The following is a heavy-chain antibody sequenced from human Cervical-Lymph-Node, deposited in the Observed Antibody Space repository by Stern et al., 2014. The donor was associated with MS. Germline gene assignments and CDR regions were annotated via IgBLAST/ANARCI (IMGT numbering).Heavy chain of an antibody. CDR2: IWYDRTNK. V-gene: IGHV3-33*01. Sequence: VQLVESGGGVVQPGRSLRLSCAASGFTFSNYGMHWVRQAPGKGLEWVAIIWYDRTNKYYADSVKGRFSIYRDNSKNTLYLQMNSLRAEDTAVYYCTRDHFDLWGRGTLVTVSS. J-gene: IGHJ2*01. CDR3: TRDHFDL. CDR1: GFTFSNYG.